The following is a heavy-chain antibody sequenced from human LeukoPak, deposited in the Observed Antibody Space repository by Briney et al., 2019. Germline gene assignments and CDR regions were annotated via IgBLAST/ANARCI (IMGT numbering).Heavy chain of an antibody. CDR1: GGSISSYY. J-gene: IGHJ1*01. CDR3: ARVDYSSGWFLQH. D-gene: IGHD6-19*01. CDR2: IYTSGST. Sequence: SETLSLTXTVSGGSISSYYWSWIRQPAGKGLEWIGRIYTSGSTNYNPSLKSRVTMSVDTSKNQFSLKLSSVTAADTAVYYCARVDYSSGWFLQHWGQGTLVTVSS. V-gene: IGHV4-4*07.